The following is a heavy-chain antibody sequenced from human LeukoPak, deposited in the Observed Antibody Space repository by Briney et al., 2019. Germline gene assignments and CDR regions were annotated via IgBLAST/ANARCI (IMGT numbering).Heavy chain of an antibody. CDR2: ISTYNSNT. J-gene: IGHJ3*01. V-gene: IGHV1-18*01. D-gene: IGHD1-26*01. CDR3: ARVDPGNYYAFDF. Sequence: ASVKVSCKTSAYSFTNYGITWVRQAPGQGLEWMGSISTYNSNTKYAQKFQGRVTMTTDTSTSTAYMELGSLTSDYTAVYYCARVDPGNYYAFDFWGQGTKVTVSS. CDR1: AYSFTNYG.